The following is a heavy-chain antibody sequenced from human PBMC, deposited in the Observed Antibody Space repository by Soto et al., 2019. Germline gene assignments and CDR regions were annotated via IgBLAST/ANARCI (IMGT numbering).Heavy chain of an antibody. D-gene: IGHD5-18*01. CDR2: ISYDGSNK. Sequence: QVQLVESGGGVVQPGRSLRLSCAASGFTFSSYAMHWVRQAPGKGLEGEAVISYDGSNKYYADSVKGRFTISRDNSKNTLYLQMNSLRAEDTAVYYCASEDTATKMSFDYWGQGTLVTVSS. V-gene: IGHV3-30-3*01. CDR3: ASEDTATKMSFDY. CDR1: GFTFSSYA. J-gene: IGHJ4*02.